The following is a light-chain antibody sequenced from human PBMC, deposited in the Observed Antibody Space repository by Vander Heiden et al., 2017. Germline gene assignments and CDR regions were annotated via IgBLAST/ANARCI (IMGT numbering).Light chain of an antibody. CDR3: LQYYVAPYT. CDR1: QRVLYGSTSKSC. CDR2: WAS. V-gene: IGKV4-1*01. Sequence: IVMTQSPDSLAVSLGERATINCKSSQRVLYGSTSKSCLAWYQQKPGQPPKLLIYWASTRESGVPDRFSGSGSATDFTLTISSLQAKDVAVYYCLQYYVAPYTFGQGTKLQIK. J-gene: IGKJ2*01.